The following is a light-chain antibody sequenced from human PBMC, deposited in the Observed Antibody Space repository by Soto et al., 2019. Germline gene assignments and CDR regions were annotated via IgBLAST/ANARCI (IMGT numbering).Light chain of an antibody. Sequence: QSALTQPRSVSGSPGQSVTISCTGTSSDFGGYHYISWYQQHPGKAPRLIVYDVLKRPSVVPDRFSGSKSGNTASLTISGLQAADEADYYCCSYVGSYTWVFGGGTKLTVL. V-gene: IGLV2-11*01. CDR1: SSDFGGYHY. CDR3: CSYVGSYTWV. CDR2: DVL. J-gene: IGLJ3*02.